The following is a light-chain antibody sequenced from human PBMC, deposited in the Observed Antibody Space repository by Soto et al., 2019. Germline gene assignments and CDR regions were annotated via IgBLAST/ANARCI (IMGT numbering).Light chain of an antibody. CDR2: DTS. J-gene: IGKJ4*01. Sequence: EIVLTQSPATLSLSPGEGATLSCRASQSVSRFLAWYQQKPGQAPRLLIYDTSLRATGIPARFNGSGSGTDFTLSISSLEPGDFAVYYCQQRSNWPLTFGGGTKVDIK. CDR3: QQRSNWPLT. CDR1: QSVSRF. V-gene: IGKV3-11*01.